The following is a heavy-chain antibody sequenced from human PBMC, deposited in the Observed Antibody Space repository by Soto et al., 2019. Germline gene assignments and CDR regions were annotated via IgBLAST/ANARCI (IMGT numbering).Heavy chain of an antibody. Sequence: LRLSCEGSGFSLSDHYMDWVRQAPGKGLEWVGRSRDRAHSYATEFAASLQGRFTISRDDSKNALYLQMNSLKTEDTARYQRDSYFGYIYGLWGQGTLVTVSS. CDR1: GFSLSDHY. V-gene: IGHV3-72*01. CDR2: SRDRAHSYAT. D-gene: IGHD5-18*01. J-gene: IGHJ4*02. CDR3: DSYFGYIYGL.